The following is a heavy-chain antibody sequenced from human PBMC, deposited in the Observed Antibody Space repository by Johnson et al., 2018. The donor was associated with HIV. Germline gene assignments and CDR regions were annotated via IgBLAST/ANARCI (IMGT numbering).Heavy chain of an antibody. CDR2: ISGSGGST. D-gene: IGHD3-22*01. CDR3: VRGRVVDLRGGAFDI. V-gene: IGHV3-23*04. J-gene: IGHJ3*02. CDR1: GFTFSSYA. Sequence: VQLVESGGDLVQPGGSLRLSCAASGFTFSSYAMSWVRQAPGKGLEWVSAISGSGGSTYSADSVKGRFTISRDNSKNTLYLERNSLGAEDTALYYCVRGRVVDLRGGAFDIWGQGTMVTVSS.